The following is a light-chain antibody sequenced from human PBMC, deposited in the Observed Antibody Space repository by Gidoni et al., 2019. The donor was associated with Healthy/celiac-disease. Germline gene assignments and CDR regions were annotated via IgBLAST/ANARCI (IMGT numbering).Light chain of an antibody. J-gene: IGKJ2*01. V-gene: IGKV1-39*01. CDR1: QSISRN. Sequence: DIQITQSPSSLSASVGDRVTITCRASQSISRNIKWYQQKPGKAPKLLIYAASSLQSGVPSRFSGSGSGTDFTLTISSLQPEDFATYYCQQSYSTPGTFGQGTKLEIK. CDR3: QQSYSTPGT. CDR2: AAS.